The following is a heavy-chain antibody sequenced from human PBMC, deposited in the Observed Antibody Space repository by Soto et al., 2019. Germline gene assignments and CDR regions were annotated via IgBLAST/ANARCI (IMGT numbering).Heavy chain of an antibody. CDR2: IYYTGIT. Sequence: PSETLSLTCTVSGGSISSGSYFWSWVRQRPGEGLEWIGNIYYTGITYYNLSLKSRVAISVDTSKNHFSLTLTSLTAADTAIYYCARVLLTPSTHHDRWGQGTLVTVSS. CDR1: GGSISSGSYF. V-gene: IGHV4-31*03. D-gene: IGHD2-15*01. CDR3: ARVLLTPSTHHDR. J-gene: IGHJ5*02.